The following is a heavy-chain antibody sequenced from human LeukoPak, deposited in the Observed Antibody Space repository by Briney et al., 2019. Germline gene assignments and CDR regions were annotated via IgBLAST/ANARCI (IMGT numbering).Heavy chain of an antibody. J-gene: IGHJ4*02. CDR3: AGDSSGYYYSLFDY. D-gene: IGHD3-22*01. Sequence: PSGTLSLTCAVSGGSISSSNWWSWVRQPPGKGLEWIGEIYHSGSTNYNPSLKSRVTISVDTSKNQFSLKLSSVTAADTAVYYCAGDSSGYYYSLFDYWGQGTLVTVSS. CDR2: IYHSGST. CDR1: GGSISSSNW. V-gene: IGHV4-4*02.